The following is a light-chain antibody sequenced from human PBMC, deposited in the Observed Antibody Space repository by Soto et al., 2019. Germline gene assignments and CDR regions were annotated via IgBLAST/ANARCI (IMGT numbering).Light chain of an antibody. CDR1: SSDVGYYNY. CDR3: CSYAGSPRYV. CDR2: DVS. V-gene: IGLV2-11*01. Sequence: QSALTQPRSVSGSPGQLVTISCTGTSSDVGYYNYVSWYQQHPGKAPKVMIYDVSERPSGVPDRFSGSKSGNTASLTISGLQAEDEADYYCCSYAGSPRYVFGTGTKVTVL. J-gene: IGLJ1*01.